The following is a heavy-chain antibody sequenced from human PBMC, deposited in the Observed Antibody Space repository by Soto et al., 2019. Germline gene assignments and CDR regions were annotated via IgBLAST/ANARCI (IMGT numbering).Heavy chain of an antibody. CDR3: ARDFEARAFDI. D-gene: IGHD6-6*01. CDR2: ISSSSSYI. V-gene: IGHV3-21*01. Sequence: GGSLRLSCAASGFTFSSYSMNWVRQAPGKGLEWVSSISSSSSYIYYADSVKGRFTISRDNAKNSLYLQMNSLRAEDTAVYYCARDFEARAFDIWGQGTMVTVSS. J-gene: IGHJ3*02. CDR1: GFTFSSYS.